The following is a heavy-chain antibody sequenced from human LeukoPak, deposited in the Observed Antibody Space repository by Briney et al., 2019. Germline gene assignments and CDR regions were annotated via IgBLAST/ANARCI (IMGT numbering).Heavy chain of an antibody. V-gene: IGHV4-34*01. Sequence: SETLSLTCTVSGGSISSYYWSWIRQPPGKGLEWIGEINHSGSTNYNPSLKSRVTISVDTSKNQFSLKLSSVTAADTAVYYCARGSRYCSSTSCYLDYWGQGTLVTVSS. CDR1: GGSISSYY. D-gene: IGHD2-2*01. J-gene: IGHJ4*02. CDR3: ARGSRYCSSTSCYLDY. CDR2: INHSGST.